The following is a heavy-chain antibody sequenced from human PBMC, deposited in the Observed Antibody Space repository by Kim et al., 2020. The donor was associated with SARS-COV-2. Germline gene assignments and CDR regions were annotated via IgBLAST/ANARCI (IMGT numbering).Heavy chain of an antibody. CDR1: GFTFSSYA. D-gene: IGHD3-3*01. CDR2: ISYDGSNK. Sequence: GGSLRLSCAASGFTFSSYAMHWVRQAPGKGLEWVAVISYDGSNKYYVDSVKGRFTISRDNSKNTLYLQMNSLRAEDTAVYYCARGPLITIFGVSYFDYWGQGTLVTVSS. V-gene: IGHV3-30*04. CDR3: ARGPLITIFGVSYFDY. J-gene: IGHJ4*02.